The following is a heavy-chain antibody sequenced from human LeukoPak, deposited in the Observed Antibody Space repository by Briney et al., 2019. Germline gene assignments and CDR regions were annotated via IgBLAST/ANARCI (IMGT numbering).Heavy chain of an antibody. Sequence: SETLSLTCTVSGGSISSSSYYWGWIRQPPGKGLEWIGSIYYSGSTYYNPSLKSRVTISVDTSKNQFSLKLSSVTAADTAVYYCARHFRGRSHWFDPWGQGTLVTVSS. CDR3: ARHFRGRSHWFDP. V-gene: IGHV4-39*01. J-gene: IGHJ5*02. CDR2: IYYSGST. CDR1: GGSISSSSYY. D-gene: IGHD3-10*01.